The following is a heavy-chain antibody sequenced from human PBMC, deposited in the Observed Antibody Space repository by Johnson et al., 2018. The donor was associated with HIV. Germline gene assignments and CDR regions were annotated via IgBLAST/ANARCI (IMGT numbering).Heavy chain of an antibody. Sequence: VQLVESGGGVVQPGRSLRLSCAASGFTFSSYGMHWVRQAPGKGLEWVAVIWYDGSNKYYADSVKGRFTISRDNSKNTLYLQMSSLRPEDTAVYYCAKDLFTEREDDAFDRWGQGTMVTVSS. CDR2: IWYDGSNK. V-gene: IGHV3-33*06. CDR1: GFTFSSYG. CDR3: AKDLFTEREDDAFDR. D-gene: IGHD1-26*01. J-gene: IGHJ3*01.